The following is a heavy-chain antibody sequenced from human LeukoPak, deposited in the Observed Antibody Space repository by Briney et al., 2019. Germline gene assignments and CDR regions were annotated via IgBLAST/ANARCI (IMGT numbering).Heavy chain of an antibody. V-gene: IGHV3-23*01. Sequence: PGGSLRLSCAASGFTLSSYAMTWVRQAPGKGLEWVSGISASGGNTYYADSVKGRFTISRDNYRNTLYLRLNSLRADDTAVYYCAKGTLYSSRNYFDYWGQGTLVTVSS. CDR3: AKGTLYSSRNYFDY. CDR2: ISASGGNT. J-gene: IGHJ4*02. D-gene: IGHD6-13*01. CDR1: GFTLSSYA.